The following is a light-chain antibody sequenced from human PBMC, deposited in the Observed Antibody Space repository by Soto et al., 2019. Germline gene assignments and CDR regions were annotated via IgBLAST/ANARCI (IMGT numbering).Light chain of an antibody. CDR1: QSVSST. Sequence: EMVMTQSPATLSVSPGERATLSCRASQSVSSTLAWYQQKPGQAPRLLIYGASTRATGIPARFSGSGSGTEFTLTLSSLQSEDFAVYYCQQYNNWPPWTFGQGTKVEIK. V-gene: IGKV3-15*01. CDR3: QQYNNWPPWT. CDR2: GAS. J-gene: IGKJ1*01.